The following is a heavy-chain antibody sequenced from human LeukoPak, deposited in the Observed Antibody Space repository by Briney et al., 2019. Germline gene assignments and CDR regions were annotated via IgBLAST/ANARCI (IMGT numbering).Heavy chain of an antibody. CDR3: ARLYGSGSYYAQYYFDY. CDR2: IYHSGST. J-gene: IGHJ4*02. CDR1: GGSISSSNW. D-gene: IGHD3-10*01. V-gene: IGHV4-4*02. Sequence: SGTLSLTCAVSGGSISSSNWWSWVRQPPGKGLEWIGEIYHSGSTNYNLSLKSRVTISVDKSKNQFSLKLSSVTAADTAVYYCARLYGSGSYYAQYYFDYWGQGTLVTVSS.